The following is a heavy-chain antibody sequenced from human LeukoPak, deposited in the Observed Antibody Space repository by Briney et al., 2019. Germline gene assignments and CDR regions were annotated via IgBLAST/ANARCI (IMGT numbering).Heavy chain of an antibody. D-gene: IGHD6-6*01. CDR1: GFTFSSYE. CDR3: AKDPNYSSSSCLDY. J-gene: IGHJ4*02. CDR2: ISSSGSTI. V-gene: IGHV3-48*03. Sequence: GGSLRLSCAASGFTFSSYEMNWVRQAPGKGLEWVSYISSSGSTIYYADSVKGRFTISRDNAKNTLYLQMNSLRAEDTAVYYCAKDPNYSSSSCLDYWGQGTLVTVSS.